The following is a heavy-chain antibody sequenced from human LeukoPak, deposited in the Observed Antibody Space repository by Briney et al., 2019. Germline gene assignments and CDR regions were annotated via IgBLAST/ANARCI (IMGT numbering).Heavy chain of an antibody. Sequence: ASVKVSCKASGYTFTSYGISWVRQAPGQGLEWMGWISAYNGNTNYAQKLQGRVTMTIDTSTSTAYMELRSLRSDDTAVYYCARKLGFGEVSGFDPWGQGTLVTVSS. V-gene: IGHV1-18*01. CDR1: GYTFTSYG. D-gene: IGHD3-10*01. CDR3: ARKLGFGEVSGFDP. J-gene: IGHJ5*02. CDR2: ISAYNGNT.